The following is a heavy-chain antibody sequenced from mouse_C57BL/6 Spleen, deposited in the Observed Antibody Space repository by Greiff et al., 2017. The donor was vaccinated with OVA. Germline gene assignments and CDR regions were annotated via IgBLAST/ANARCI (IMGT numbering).Heavy chain of an antibody. CDR1: GYTFTSYW. Sequence: QVQLQQPGTELVKPGASVKLSCKASGYTFTSYWMHWVKQRPGQGLEWIGNINPSNGGTNYNEKFKSKATLTVDKSSSTAYMQLSRLTSEDSAVYYCAREGSYYGSFPYYYAMDYWGQGTSVTVSS. J-gene: IGHJ4*01. V-gene: IGHV1-53*01. D-gene: IGHD1-1*01. CDR3: AREGSYYGSFPYYYAMDY. CDR2: INPSNGGT.